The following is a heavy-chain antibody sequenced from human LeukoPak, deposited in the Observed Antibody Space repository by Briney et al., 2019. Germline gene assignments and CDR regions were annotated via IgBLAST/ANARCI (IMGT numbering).Heavy chain of an antibody. D-gene: IGHD3-22*01. V-gene: IGHV4-30-4*01. CDR1: GGSISSGDYY. J-gene: IGHJ4*02. CDR3: ARGPYYFDTSGINDY. CDR2: IYYSGST. Sequence: SQTLSLTCTVSGGSISSGDYYWSWIRQPPGKGLEWIGNIYYSGSTTYNPSLKSRVTMSVDTSKNQFSLKLSSVTAADTAVYYCARGPYYFDTSGINDYWGQGTLVTASS.